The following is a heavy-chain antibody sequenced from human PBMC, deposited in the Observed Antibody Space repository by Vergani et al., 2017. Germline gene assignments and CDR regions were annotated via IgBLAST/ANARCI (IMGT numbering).Heavy chain of an antibody. V-gene: IGHV3-11*01. CDR2: ISSSGSTI. D-gene: IGHD4-11*01. CDR3: ARVWSNYLLRTYYYYYYMDV. Sequence: QVQLVESGGGLVKPGGSLRLSCAASGFTFSDYYMSWIRQAPGKGLEWVSYISSSGSTIYYADSVKGRFTISRDNAKNSLYLQMNSLRAEDTAVYYCARVWSNYLLRTYYYYYYMDVWGKGTTVTVSS. CDR1: GFTFSDYY. J-gene: IGHJ6*03.